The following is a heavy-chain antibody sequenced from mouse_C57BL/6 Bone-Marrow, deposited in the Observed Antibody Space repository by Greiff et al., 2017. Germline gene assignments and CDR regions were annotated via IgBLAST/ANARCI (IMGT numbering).Heavy chain of an antibody. CDR3: ASYTGDAMDY. CDR2: ISYSGST. Sequence: EVQLQQSGPGLAKPSQTLSLTCSVTGYSFTSDYWNWIRKFPGNKLEYMGNISYSGSTYYNPSPKSRISITRNTSKNQYYLQLNSVTTEDTATYCCASYTGDAMDYWGQGTSVTVSS. CDR1: GYSFTSDY. V-gene: IGHV3-8*01. J-gene: IGHJ4*01.